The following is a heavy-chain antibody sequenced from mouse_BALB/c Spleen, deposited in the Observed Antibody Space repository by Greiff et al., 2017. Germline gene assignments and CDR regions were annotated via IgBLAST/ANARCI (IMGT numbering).Heavy chain of an antibody. D-gene: IGHD1-1*01. J-gene: IGHJ1*01. CDR3: ARVLLRSYWYFDV. Sequence: EVMLVESGGGLVKPGGSLKLSCAASGFTFSDYYMYWVRQTPEKRLEWVATISDGGSYTYYPDSVKGRFTISRDNAKNNLYLQMSSLKSEDTAMYYCARVLLRSYWYFDVWGAGTTVTVSS. CDR2: ISDGGSYT. CDR1: GFTFSDYY. V-gene: IGHV5-4*02.